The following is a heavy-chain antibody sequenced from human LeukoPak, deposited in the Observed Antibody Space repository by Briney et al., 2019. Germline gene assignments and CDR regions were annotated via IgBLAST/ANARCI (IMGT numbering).Heavy chain of an antibody. D-gene: IGHD5-18*01. CDR3: AKFPGRHGYADWYFDL. CDR2: IRVSGGSA. J-gene: IGHJ2*01. Sequence: PGGSLRLSCAASGLTFSNYAMSRVRQPPGKALEGVSAIRVSGGSAFYPDSVRRRFTISRDNSNNRLYLQMKSLRVEETALYYCAKFPGRHGYADWYFDLWGRGTLVTVSS. CDR1: GLTFSNYA. V-gene: IGHV3-23*01.